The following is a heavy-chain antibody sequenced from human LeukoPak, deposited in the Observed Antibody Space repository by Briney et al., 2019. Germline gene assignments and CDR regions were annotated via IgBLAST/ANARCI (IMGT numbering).Heavy chain of an antibody. D-gene: IGHD6-19*01. CDR3: AKDGRAVAGTGLDY. CDR2: ISGSGGAT. V-gene: IGHV3-23*01. J-gene: IGHJ4*02. Sequence: GGSLRLSCAASGFIFSKYAMNWVRQAPEKGLEWVSAISGSGGATDYADSVKGRFTIPRDNSNNTVFLEMNSLRAEDTAVYYCAKDGRAVAGTGLDYWGLGTLVTVSS. CDR1: GFIFSKYA.